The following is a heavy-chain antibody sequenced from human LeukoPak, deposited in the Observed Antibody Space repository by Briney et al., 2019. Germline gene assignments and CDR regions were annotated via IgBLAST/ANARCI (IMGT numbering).Heavy chain of an antibody. CDR2: IKQDGSEK. D-gene: IGHD6-19*01. V-gene: IGHV3-7*01. CDR1: GFTFSSYW. CDR3: ARSESKDSSGPDY. Sequence: GGSLRLSCAASGFTFSSYWMSWVRQAPGKGLEWVANIKQDGSEKYYVDSVKGRFTISRDNAKNSLYLQMNSLRAEDTAVYYCARSESKDSSGPDYWGQGTLVTVSS. J-gene: IGHJ4*02.